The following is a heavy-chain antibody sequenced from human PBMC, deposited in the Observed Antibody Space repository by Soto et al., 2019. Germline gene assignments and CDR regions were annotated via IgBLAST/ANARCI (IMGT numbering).Heavy chain of an antibody. Sequence: GESLKISCQGSGYSFASYWIGWVRQMPGKDLEWMGIIYPGDPDTRYSPSFQGQVTISADKSLRTAYLQWTSLKASDTALYYCARTRSFTLGFYYDGMDVWGQGTTVTVSS. CDR2: IYPGDPDT. J-gene: IGHJ6*02. CDR3: ARTRSFTLGFYYDGMDV. D-gene: IGHD6-6*01. V-gene: IGHV5-51*01. CDR1: GYSFASYW.